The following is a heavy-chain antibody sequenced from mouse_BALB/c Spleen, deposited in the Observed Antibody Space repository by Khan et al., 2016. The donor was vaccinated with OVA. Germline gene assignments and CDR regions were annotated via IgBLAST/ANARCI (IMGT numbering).Heavy chain of an antibody. CDR2: INYSGGT. CDR3: ARWFAY. J-gene: IGHJ3*01. CDR1: GYSITSDYA. Sequence: EVQLQESGPGLVKPSQSLTLTCTVTGYSITSDYAWNWIRQFPGNKLEWMGYINYSGGTSYRPSLKSRISITRDTSKNQFFLQLNSVTTEDSATYYCARWFAYWGQGTLVTVS. V-gene: IGHV3-2*02.